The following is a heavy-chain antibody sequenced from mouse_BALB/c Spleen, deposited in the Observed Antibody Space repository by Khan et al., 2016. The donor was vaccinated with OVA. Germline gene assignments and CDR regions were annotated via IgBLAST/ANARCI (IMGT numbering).Heavy chain of an antibody. V-gene: IGHV3-8*02. CDR2: IDYSGNT. CDR1: GDSITSGY. J-gene: IGHJ2*01. D-gene: IGHD1-2*01. CDR3: VSYDGYCFDY. Sequence: EVQLVESGPSLVKPSQTLSLTCSVTGDSITSGYWNWIRKFPGNKFEYMGYIDYSGNTHYNPSLESRISITRDTSKNHYYLQLNSVTTEDTATYYCVSYDGYCFDYWGQGTTLTVSS.